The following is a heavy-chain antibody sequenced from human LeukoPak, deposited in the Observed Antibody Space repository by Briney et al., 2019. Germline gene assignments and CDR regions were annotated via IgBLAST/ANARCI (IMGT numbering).Heavy chain of an antibody. Sequence: ASVKVSCKASGYTFTGYYMHWVRQAPGQGLEWMGWINPNSGGTNYAQEFQGRVTMTRDTSISTAYMELSRLRSDDTAVYYCARADITIIKYYFDYWGQGTLVTVSS. V-gene: IGHV1-2*02. CDR2: INPNSGGT. D-gene: IGHD3-3*01. J-gene: IGHJ4*02. CDR3: ARADITIIKYYFDY. CDR1: GYTFTGYY.